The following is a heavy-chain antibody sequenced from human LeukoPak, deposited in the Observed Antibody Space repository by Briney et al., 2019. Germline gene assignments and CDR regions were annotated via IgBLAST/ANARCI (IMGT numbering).Heavy chain of an antibody. CDR3: AKDPTHYYDSSGYYY. D-gene: IGHD3-22*01. CDR1: GFTFSSYA. Sequence: PGGSLRLSCAASGFTFSSYAMSWVRQAPGKGLEWVSAISGSGGSTYYADSVKGRFTISRDNSKNTLYLQMNSLRAVDTAVYYCAKDPTHYYDSSGYYYWGQGTLVTVSS. J-gene: IGHJ4*02. CDR2: ISGSGGST. V-gene: IGHV3-23*01.